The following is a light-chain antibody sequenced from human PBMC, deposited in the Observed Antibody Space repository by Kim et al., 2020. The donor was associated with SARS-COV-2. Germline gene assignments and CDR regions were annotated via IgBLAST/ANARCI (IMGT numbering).Light chain of an antibody. CDR2: GAS. Sequence: RASQSVSSNLAWYQQKPGQAPRLLIYGASTRATGIPARFSGSGSGTEFTLTISSLQSEDFAVYYCQSRTFGQGTKVDIK. V-gene: IGKV3-15*01. CDR1: QSVSSN. J-gene: IGKJ1*01. CDR3: QSRT.